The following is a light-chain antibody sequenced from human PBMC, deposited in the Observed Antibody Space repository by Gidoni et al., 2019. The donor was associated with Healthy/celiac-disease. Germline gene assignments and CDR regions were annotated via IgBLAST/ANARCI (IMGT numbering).Light chain of an antibody. Sequence: DIQMDQSPSSLSASVGDRVTITCRASQSISSYLNLYQQKPGNATKLLIYGASSLQIGVPARFSGSGSGTDFTLTISSLQPEDFATYYCQQSYSTPPLTCXGXTKVEIK. CDR1: QSISSY. CDR2: GAS. J-gene: IGKJ4*01. V-gene: IGKV1-39*01. CDR3: QQSYSTPPLT.